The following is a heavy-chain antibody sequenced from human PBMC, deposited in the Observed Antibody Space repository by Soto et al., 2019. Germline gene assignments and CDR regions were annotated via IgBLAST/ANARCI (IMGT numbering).Heavy chain of an antibody. V-gene: IGHV3-21*01. CDR1: GFTFSSYS. Sequence: EVQLVESGGGLVKPGGSLRLSCAASGFTFSSYSMNWVRQAPGKGLEWVSSISSSSSYIYYADSVKGRFIISRDNAKNSLYLQMNSLRAEDTAVYYCARGGDDGIDYWGQGTLVTVSS. D-gene: IGHD7-27*01. CDR2: ISSSSSYI. J-gene: IGHJ4*02. CDR3: ARGGDDGIDY.